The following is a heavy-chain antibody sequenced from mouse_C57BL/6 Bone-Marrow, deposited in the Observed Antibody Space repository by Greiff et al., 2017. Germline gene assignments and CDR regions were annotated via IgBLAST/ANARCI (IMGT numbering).Heavy chain of an antibody. D-gene: IGHD2-1*01. V-gene: IGHV5-4*03. CDR1: GFTFSSYA. CDR2: ISDGGSYT. J-gene: IGHJ4*01. Sequence: DVQLQESGGGLVKPGGSLKLSCAASGFTFSSYAMSWVRQTPEKRLEWVATISDGGSYTYYPDNVKGRFTISRDNAKNNLYLQMSHLKSEDTAMYYCARRLYFFYAMDYWGQGTSVTVSS. CDR3: ARRLYFFYAMDY.